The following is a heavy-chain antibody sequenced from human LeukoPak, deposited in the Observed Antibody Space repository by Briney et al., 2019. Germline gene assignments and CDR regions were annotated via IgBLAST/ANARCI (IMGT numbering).Heavy chain of an antibody. CDR3: AELGITMIGGV. CDR2: VSSSGSTI. Sequence: PGGSLRLSCAASGFTFSSYEMNWVRQAPGRGLEWVSYVSSSGSTIYYADSVKGRFTISRDNAKNSLYLQMNSLRAEDTAVYYCAELGITMIGGVWGKGTTVTISS. CDR1: GFTFSSYE. V-gene: IGHV3-48*03. D-gene: IGHD3-10*02. J-gene: IGHJ6*04.